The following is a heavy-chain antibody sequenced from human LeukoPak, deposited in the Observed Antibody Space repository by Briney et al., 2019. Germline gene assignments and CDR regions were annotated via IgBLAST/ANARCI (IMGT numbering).Heavy chain of an antibody. CDR2: IYYSGST. Sequence: PSETLSLTCTVSGGPIRSYYWSWIRQPPGKGLEWIGYIYYSGSTNYNPSLKSRVTISVDTSKNQFSLKLTSVTAADTAVYYCARTGYSSTWSPLNHFDYWGQGMLVTVST. J-gene: IGHJ4*02. V-gene: IGHV4-59*08. D-gene: IGHD6-13*01. CDR1: GGPIRSYY. CDR3: ARTGYSSTWSPLNHFDY.